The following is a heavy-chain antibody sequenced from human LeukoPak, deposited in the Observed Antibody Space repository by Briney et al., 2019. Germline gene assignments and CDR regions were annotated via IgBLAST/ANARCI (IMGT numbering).Heavy chain of an antibody. D-gene: IGHD4-23*01. CDR1: GGTFSSYA. Sequence: SVKVSCKASGGTFSSYAISWVRQAPGQGLEWMGGIIPIFGTANYAQKFQGRVTVTADESTSTAYMELSSLRSEDTAVYYCARDMYGGNSGGWFDPWGQGTLVTVSS. CDR3: ARDMYGGNSGGWFDP. CDR2: IIPIFGTA. J-gene: IGHJ5*02. V-gene: IGHV1-69*13.